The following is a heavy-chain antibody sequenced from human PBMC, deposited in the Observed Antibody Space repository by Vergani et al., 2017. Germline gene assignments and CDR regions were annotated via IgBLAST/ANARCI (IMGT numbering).Heavy chain of an antibody. CDR1: GFTFSSYA. D-gene: IGHD4-17*01. CDR3: ARDTKSTVTNLFDY. V-gene: IGHV3-23*01. CDR2: ISGSGGST. Sequence: EVQLLESGGGLVQPGGSLRLSCAASGFTFSSYAMSWVRQAPGKGLEWVSAISGSGGSTYYADYVKGRFTISRDNSKNTLYLQMNSLRAEDTAVYYCARDTKSTVTNLFDYWGQGTLVTVSS. J-gene: IGHJ4*02.